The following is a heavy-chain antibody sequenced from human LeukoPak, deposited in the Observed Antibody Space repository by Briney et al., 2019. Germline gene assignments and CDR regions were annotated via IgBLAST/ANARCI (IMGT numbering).Heavy chain of an antibody. CDR2: IYFSGGT. V-gene: IGHV4-39*07. J-gene: IGHJ5*02. D-gene: IGHD2-2*01. Sequence: PSETQSLTCTVSGGSVYSTSFYWDWIRQPPGKGLEWIGRIYFSGGTSYNPSLKSRVTISVDTSKNQFSLRLRSVTAADTAVYYCARRYRKGYCSTTTCNWFDPWGQGTLVTVSS. CDR1: GGSVYSTSFY. CDR3: ARRYRKGYCSTTTCNWFDP.